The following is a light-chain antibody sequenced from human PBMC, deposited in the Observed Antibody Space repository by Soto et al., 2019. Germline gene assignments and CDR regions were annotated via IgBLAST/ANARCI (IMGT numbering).Light chain of an antibody. CDR2: KVS. J-gene: IGKJ2*01. CDR1: QSLEYSDGNTY. Sequence: DVVMTQSPLSLPVTLGQPASISCRSSQSLEYSDGNTYLNWFQQRPDQSPRRLIYKVSNRDSGVPDRFSGSGSGTDFTLKISRVEAEDVGVYYCMQGTHWPPYTVGQGTKLEIK. V-gene: IGKV2-30*01. CDR3: MQGTHWPPYT.